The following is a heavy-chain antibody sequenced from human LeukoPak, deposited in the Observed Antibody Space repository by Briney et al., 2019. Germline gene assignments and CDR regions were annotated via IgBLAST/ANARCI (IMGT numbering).Heavy chain of an antibody. J-gene: IGHJ4*02. D-gene: IGHD1-7*01. V-gene: IGHV3-48*03. Sequence: GGSLRLSCAASGFTFRSYEMHWVRQAPGKGLEWVSYIDSSGSTIYYAESVKGRFTISRDNAKNSLYLQMSSLRAEDTSVYYCARDQTGTTAYFDYWGQGTLVTVSS. CDR3: ARDQTGTTAYFDY. CDR1: GFTFRSYE. CDR2: IDSSGSTI.